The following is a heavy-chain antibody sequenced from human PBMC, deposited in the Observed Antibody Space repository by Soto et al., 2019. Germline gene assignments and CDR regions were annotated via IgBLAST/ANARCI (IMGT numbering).Heavy chain of an antibody. V-gene: IGHV4-59*01. D-gene: IGHD5-12*01. CDR1: GGSISSFY. J-gene: IGHJ4*02. CDR3: ARGGRMATKPFDY. Sequence: SETLSLTCTVSGGSISSFYWSWIRQPPGKGLEWIGYISYSVSTNYNPSLKSRVTISVDTSKNQFSLKLSSVTAADTAVYFCARGGRMATKPFDYWGQGTLVTVSS. CDR2: ISYSVST.